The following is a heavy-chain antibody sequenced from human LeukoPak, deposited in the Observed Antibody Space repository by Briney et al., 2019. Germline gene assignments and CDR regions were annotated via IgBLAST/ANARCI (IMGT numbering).Heavy chain of an antibody. CDR1: GGSFSGYN. J-gene: IGHJ4*02. CDR2: INHSGST. Sequence: SETLSLTCAVYGGSFSGYNWSWIRQPPGKGLEWIGEINHSGSTNYNPSLKSRVTISVDTSRNQFSLKLSSVTAADTAVYYCARGPKLGMNYWGQGTLVTVSS. CDR3: ARGPKLGMNY. D-gene: IGHD1-7*01. V-gene: IGHV4-34*01.